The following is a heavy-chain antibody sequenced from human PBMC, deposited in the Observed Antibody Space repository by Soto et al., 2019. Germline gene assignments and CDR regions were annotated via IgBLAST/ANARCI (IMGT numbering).Heavy chain of an antibody. J-gene: IGHJ4*02. CDR2: ISGSGGST. CDR1: GFTFISYA. D-gene: IGHD3-22*01. V-gene: IGHV3-23*01. Sequence: GGSLRLSCAASGFTFISYAMSWVRQAPGKGLEWVSAISGSGGSTYYADSVKGRFTISRDNSKNTLYLQMNSLRAEDTAVYYCAKDISVYYYDSSGSGHLFDYWGQGTLVTVSS. CDR3: AKDISVYYYDSSGSGHLFDY.